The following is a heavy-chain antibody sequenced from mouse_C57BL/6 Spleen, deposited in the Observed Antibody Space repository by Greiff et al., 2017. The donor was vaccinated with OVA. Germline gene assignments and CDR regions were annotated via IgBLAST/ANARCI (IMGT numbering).Heavy chain of an antibody. V-gene: IGHV5-12*01. Sequence: DVHLVESGGGLVKPGGSLKLSCAASGFTFSDYGMHWVRQAPEKRLEWVAYISNGGGSTYYPDTVKGRFTISRDNAKNTLYLQMSRLKSEDTAMYYCARQLAYYYAMDYWGQGTSVTVSS. CDR1: GFTFSDYG. J-gene: IGHJ4*01. CDR3: ARQLAYYYAMDY. CDR2: ISNGGGST.